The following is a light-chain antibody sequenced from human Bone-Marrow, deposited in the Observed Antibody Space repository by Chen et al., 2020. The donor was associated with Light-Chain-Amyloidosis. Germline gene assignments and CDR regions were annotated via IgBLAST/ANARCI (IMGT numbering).Light chain of an antibody. V-gene: IGLV2-14*01. CDR3: SSYTTSSTWV. CDR1: SRDIGNYKY. J-gene: IGLJ3*02. CDR2: EVS. Sequence: QLALTKPASVSGPPGRPITISCTGTSRDIGNYKYVSWYQQHPGKAPKLMIYEVSNRPSGVSNRFSGSKSGNTASLTISGLQAEDEADYYCSSYTTSSTWVFGGGTKLTVL.